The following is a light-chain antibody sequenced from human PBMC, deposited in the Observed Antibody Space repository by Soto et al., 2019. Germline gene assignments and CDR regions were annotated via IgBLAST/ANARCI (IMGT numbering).Light chain of an antibody. Sequence: QSALTQPASVSGSPGQSITISCTGTSSDVGGYNYVSWYQQHPGKVPKLLISEVSKRPSGVPDRFSGSKSGNTASLTVSGLQAEDEADYYCTSYAGSNNWVFGGGTKLTVL. J-gene: IGLJ3*02. V-gene: IGLV2-8*01. CDR1: SSDVGGYNY. CDR2: EVS. CDR3: TSYAGSNNWV.